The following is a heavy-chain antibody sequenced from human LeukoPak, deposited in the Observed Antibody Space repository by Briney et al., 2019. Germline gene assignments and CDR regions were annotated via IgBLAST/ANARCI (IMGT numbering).Heavy chain of an antibody. Sequence: ASVKVSCKASGYTFTGYYIHWLRQAPGQGLEWMGWINPNSGDTNYAQSFQGRVTMTRDTSISTAYMELSRLRSDDTALYYCARDGKRLYYDSSGYPDHWGQGTLVTVSS. V-gene: IGHV1-2*02. CDR2: INPNSGDT. CDR1: GYTFTGYY. CDR3: ARDGKRLYYDSSGYPDH. J-gene: IGHJ4*02. D-gene: IGHD3-22*01.